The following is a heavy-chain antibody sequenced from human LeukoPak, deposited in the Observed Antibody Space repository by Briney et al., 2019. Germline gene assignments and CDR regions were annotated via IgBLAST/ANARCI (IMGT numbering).Heavy chain of an antibody. J-gene: IGHJ4*02. D-gene: IGHD3-16*02. V-gene: IGHV4-34*01. CDR2: VNHSGST. CDR1: GGSFSGDY. CDR3: ATRSFRWRVYDY. Sequence: PSETLSLTCAVYGGSFSGDYLTWIRQPPGKGLEWIGEVNHSGSTNYNPSLKSRVTISVDTSKNQFSLKLSSVTAADTAVYYCATRSFRWRVYDYWGQGTPVTVSS.